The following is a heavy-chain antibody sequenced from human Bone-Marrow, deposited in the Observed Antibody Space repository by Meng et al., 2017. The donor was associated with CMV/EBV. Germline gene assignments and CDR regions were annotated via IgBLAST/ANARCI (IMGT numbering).Heavy chain of an antibody. D-gene: IGHD1-26*01. CDR3: ARDRAGGGSYLDY. CDR2: INHSGST. J-gene: IGHJ4*02. CDR1: GGSFNAYY. Sequence: GSLRLSCTVYGGSFNAYYYNWFRQAPGKGLEWIGEINHSGSTNYNPSLKSRVTISVDKSKNQFSLKLSSVTAADTAVYYCARDRAGGGSYLDYWGQGTLVTVSS. V-gene: IGHV4-34*01.